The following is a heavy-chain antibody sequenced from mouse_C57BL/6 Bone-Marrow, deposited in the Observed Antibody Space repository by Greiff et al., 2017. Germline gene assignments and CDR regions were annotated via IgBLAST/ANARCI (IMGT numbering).Heavy chain of an antibody. CDR1: GYTFTSYG. Sequence: QVQLQQSGAELARPGASVKLSCKASGYTFTSYGISWVKQRTGQGLEWIGEIYPRSGNTYYNEKFKGKATLTADKSSSTAYMELRSLTSEDSAVYFCAREDNEYVDFDYWGQGTTLTVSS. CDR2: IYPRSGNT. D-gene: IGHD5-1*01. J-gene: IGHJ2*01. V-gene: IGHV1-81*01. CDR3: AREDNEYVDFDY.